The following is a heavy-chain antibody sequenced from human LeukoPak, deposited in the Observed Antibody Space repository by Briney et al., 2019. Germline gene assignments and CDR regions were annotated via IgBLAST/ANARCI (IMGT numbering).Heavy chain of an antibody. V-gene: IGHV4-59*08. CDR2: IYYSGST. CDR3: ARESLLYSSSWGGWFDP. J-gene: IGHJ5*02. CDR1: GGSISSYY. Sequence: PSETLSLTCTVSGGSISSYYWSWIRQPPGKGLEWIGYIYYSGSTNYNPSLKSRVTISVDTSKNQFSLKLSSVTAADTAVYYCARESLLYSSSWGGWFDPWGQGTLVTVSS. D-gene: IGHD6-13*01.